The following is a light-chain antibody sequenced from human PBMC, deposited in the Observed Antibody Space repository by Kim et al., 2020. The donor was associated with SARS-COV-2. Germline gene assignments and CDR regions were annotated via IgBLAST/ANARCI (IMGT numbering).Light chain of an antibody. V-gene: IGLV2-8*01. CDR1: SSDVGGYNY. Sequence: GRSVTVSCTGTSSDVGGYNYVSWYQQHPGKAPKLLFYEVSKRPSGVPDRFSGSKSGNTASLTVSGLQAEDEADYYCSSYAGSNNLVFGGGTQLTVL. CDR2: EVS. CDR3: SSYAGSNNLV. J-gene: IGLJ2*01.